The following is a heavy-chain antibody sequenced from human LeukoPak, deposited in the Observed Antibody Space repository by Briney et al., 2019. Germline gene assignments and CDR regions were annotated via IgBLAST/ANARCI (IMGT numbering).Heavy chain of an antibody. Sequence: GGSLRLSCAASGFTFSSYAMSWVRQAPGKGLEWVSGISGSGSSTYYADSVKGRFTISRDNSKNTLYLQMNSLRADDTAVYYCTKSSGYSYGYYFDYWGQGTLVTVSS. J-gene: IGHJ4*02. D-gene: IGHD5-18*01. CDR2: ISGSGSST. V-gene: IGHV3-23*01. CDR1: GFTFSSYA. CDR3: TKSSGYSYGYYFDY.